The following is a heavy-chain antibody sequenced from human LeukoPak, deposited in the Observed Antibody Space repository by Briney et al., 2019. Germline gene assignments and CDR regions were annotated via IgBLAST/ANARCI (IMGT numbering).Heavy chain of an antibody. V-gene: IGHV3-9*01. CDR1: GFTFDDYA. D-gene: IGHD6-13*01. Sequence: QPGRSLRLSCAASGFTFDDYAMHWVRQAPGKGLEWVSGISWNSGSIGYADSVKGRFTISRDNAKNSLYLQMNSLRAEDTALYYCAKDGPSAAGSWGQETLVTVSS. CDR2: ISWNSGSI. CDR3: AKDGPSAAGS. J-gene: IGHJ4*02.